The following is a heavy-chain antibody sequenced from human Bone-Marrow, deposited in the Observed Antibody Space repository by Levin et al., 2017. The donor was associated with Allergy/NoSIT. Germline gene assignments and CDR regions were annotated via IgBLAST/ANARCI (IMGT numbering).Heavy chain of an antibody. V-gene: IGHV1-18*01. D-gene: IGHD2-15*01. Sequence: GESLKISCKASGYTFTSYGISWVRQAPGQGLEWMGWISAYNGNTNYAQKLQGRVTMTTDTSTSTAYMELRSLRSDDTAVYYCARVYCSGGSCYSESDYWGQGTLVTVSS. J-gene: IGHJ4*02. CDR2: ISAYNGNT. CDR3: ARVYCSGGSCYSESDY. CDR1: GYTFTSYG.